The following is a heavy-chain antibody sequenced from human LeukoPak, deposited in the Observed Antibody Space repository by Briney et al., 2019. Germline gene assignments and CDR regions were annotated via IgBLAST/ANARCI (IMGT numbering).Heavy chain of an antibody. CDR2: INSDGSST. J-gene: IGHJ4*02. V-gene: IGHV3-74*01. Sequence: GGSLRLSCAASGFTFSSHWMHWVRQAPGKGLGWVSRINSDGSSTSYADSVKGRFTISTDNAKHTLYLQMNSLRVEDTAVYYCAREWSGFGELPDYWGQGTLVTVSS. CDR3: AREWSGFGELPDY. CDR1: GFTFSSHW. D-gene: IGHD3-10*01.